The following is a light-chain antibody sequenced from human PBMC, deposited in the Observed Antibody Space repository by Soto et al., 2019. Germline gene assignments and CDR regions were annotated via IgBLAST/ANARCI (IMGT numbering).Light chain of an antibody. J-gene: IGLJ1*01. Sequence: QSALTQPASVSGSPGQSITISCTGTSSDVGGYNFVSWFQHHPGKAPKVIISEVSNRPSGVPNRFSGSKSGNTASLTISGLQAEDEADYYCCSYTSSSTPYVFGTGTKVTVL. CDR1: SSDVGGYNF. V-gene: IGLV2-14*01. CDR3: CSYTSSSTPYV. CDR2: EVS.